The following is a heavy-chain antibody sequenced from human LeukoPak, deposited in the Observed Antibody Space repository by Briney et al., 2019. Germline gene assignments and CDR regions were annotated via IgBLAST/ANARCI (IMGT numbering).Heavy chain of an antibody. D-gene: IGHD3-22*01. CDR1: GFTLSSYN. Sequence: GGSLRLSCVASGFTLSSYNMSWVRQAPGKGLEWVSAISGSGGSTYYADSVKGRFTISRDNSKNTLYLQMNSLRAEDTAVYYCAKDGAMIVASPYYWGQGTLVTVSS. CDR3: AKDGAMIVASPYY. J-gene: IGHJ4*02. CDR2: ISGSGGST. V-gene: IGHV3-23*01.